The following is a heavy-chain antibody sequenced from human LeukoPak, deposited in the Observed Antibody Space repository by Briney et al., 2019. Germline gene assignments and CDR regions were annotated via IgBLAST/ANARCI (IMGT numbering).Heavy chain of an antibody. Sequence: ASVKVPCKASGYTFTGYYMHWVRQAPGQGLEWMGRINPNSGGTNYAQKFQGRVTMTRDTSISTAHMELSRLRSDDTAVYYCASPHSGYDYFDYWGQGTLVTVSS. D-gene: IGHD5-12*01. CDR1: GYTFTGYY. CDR3: ASPHSGYDYFDY. CDR2: INPNSGGT. J-gene: IGHJ4*02. V-gene: IGHV1-2*06.